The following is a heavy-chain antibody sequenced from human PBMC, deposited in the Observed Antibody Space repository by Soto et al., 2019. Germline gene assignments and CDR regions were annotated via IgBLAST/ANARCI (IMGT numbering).Heavy chain of an antibody. CDR3: ARDIVAYGDYVDAFDI. CDR2: IYSGGST. V-gene: IGHV3-66*01. Sequence: GESLKISCAASGFTVSSNYMSWVRQAPGKGLEWVSVIYSGGSTYYADSVKGRFTISRDNSKNTLYLQMNSLRAEDTAVYYCARDIVAYGDYVDAFDIWGQGTMVTVSS. CDR1: GFTVSSNY. D-gene: IGHD4-17*01. J-gene: IGHJ3*02.